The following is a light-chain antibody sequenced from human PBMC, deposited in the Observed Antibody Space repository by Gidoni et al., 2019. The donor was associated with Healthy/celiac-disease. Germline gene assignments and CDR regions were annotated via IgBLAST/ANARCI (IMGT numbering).Light chain of an antibody. CDR3: QQYDNLLFT. CDR2: DAA. J-gene: IGKJ3*01. V-gene: IGKV1-33*01. CDR1: QDISNY. Sequence: DIQMTQSPSSLSASVGARVTITCQASQDISNYLNWYQQKPGKAPKLLIYDAANLETRVPSRFSGSGSGTDFTFTISSLQPEDIATYYCQQYDNLLFTFGPGTKVDIK.